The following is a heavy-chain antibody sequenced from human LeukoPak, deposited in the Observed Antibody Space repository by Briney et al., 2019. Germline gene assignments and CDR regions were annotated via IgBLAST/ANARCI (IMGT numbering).Heavy chain of an antibody. Sequence: PSETLSLTCTVSGGSISSYYWSWIRQPPGKGLEWIGYIHYSGATSYNPSLKSRVTISVDTSKNQFSLKLSSVTAADTAVYYCAIYGDSYDAFDIWGQGTMVTVSS. CDR1: GGSISSYY. D-gene: IGHD4-17*01. J-gene: IGHJ3*02. CDR3: AIYGDSYDAFDI. V-gene: IGHV4-59*01. CDR2: IHYSGAT.